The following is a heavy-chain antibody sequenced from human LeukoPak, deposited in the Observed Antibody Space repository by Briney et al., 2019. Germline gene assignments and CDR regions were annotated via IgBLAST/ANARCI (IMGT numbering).Heavy chain of an antibody. CDR2: INPNNADT. D-gene: IGHD5-18*01. CDR1: GYTFTGYF. J-gene: IGHJ4*02. Sequence: EASVKVSCKASGYTFTGYFMHWVRQAPGEGLEWMGWINPNNADTNYAQKFKGRVTMTRDTSINTAYMEVNRLTSDDTAVYYRAREGGDTYGEADYWGLGTLVTVSS. V-gene: IGHV1-2*02. CDR3: AREGGDTYGEADY.